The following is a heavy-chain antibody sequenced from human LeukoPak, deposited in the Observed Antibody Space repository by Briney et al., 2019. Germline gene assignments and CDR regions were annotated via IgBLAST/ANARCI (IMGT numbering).Heavy chain of an antibody. Sequence: SVKVSCKASGGTFSSYAISWVRQAPGQGLEWMGGIVPIFGTANYAQKFQGRVTITTDESTRTAYMELSSLRSEDTAVYYCARFYGIAAAGTGWFDPWGQGTLVTVSS. CDR2: IVPIFGTA. V-gene: IGHV1-69*05. CDR3: ARFYGIAAAGTGWFDP. D-gene: IGHD6-13*01. CDR1: GGTFSSYA. J-gene: IGHJ5*02.